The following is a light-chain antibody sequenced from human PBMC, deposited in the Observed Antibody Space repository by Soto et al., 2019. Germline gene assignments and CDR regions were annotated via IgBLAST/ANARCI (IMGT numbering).Light chain of an antibody. J-gene: IGLJ7*01. CDR3: AAWDDSLSGPGV. V-gene: IGLV1-47*01. Sequence: QSVLTQPPSASGTPGQRVTISCSVSSSNIGNFYVYWYQQLPGTAPKLLIYKNNQRPLGVPDRFSGSKSVTSASLAISGLRSEDEADYYCAAWDDSLSGPGVFGGGTQLTVL. CDR1: SSNIGNFY. CDR2: KNN.